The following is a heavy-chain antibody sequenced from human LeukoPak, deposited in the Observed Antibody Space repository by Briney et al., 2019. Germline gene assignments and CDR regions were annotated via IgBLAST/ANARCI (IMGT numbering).Heavy chain of an antibody. D-gene: IGHD3-22*01. V-gene: IGHV3-43*02. Sequence: PGGSLRLSCAASGFTFDDYAMHWVRQAPGKGLEWVSLISGDGGSTYYADSVKGRLTISRDNSKNSLYLQMNSLRTEDTALYYCAKDIDYYDSSGYFDYWGQGTLVTVSS. CDR2: ISGDGGST. CDR1: GFTFDDYA. J-gene: IGHJ4*02. CDR3: AKDIDYYDSSGYFDY.